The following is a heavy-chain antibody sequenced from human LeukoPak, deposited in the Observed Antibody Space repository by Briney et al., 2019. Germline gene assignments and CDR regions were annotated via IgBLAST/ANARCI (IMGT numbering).Heavy chain of an antibody. Sequence: ASVKVSCKASGYSFTSYGFNWVRQAPGQGLEWMGWMSAYNGKTNYAHSLQGRVTVTADTSTSAAYMELRSLRSEDTAVYYCARGMGYSYGHPQGAFDIWGQGTMVTVSS. CDR1: GYSFTSYG. J-gene: IGHJ3*02. D-gene: IGHD5-18*01. CDR3: ARGMGYSYGHPQGAFDI. CDR2: MSAYNGKT. V-gene: IGHV1-18*01.